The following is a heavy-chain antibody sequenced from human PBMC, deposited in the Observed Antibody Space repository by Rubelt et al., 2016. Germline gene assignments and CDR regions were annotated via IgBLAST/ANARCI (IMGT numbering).Heavy chain of an antibody. V-gene: IGHV3-11*01. D-gene: IGHD6-19*01. CDR2: ISSSGSTI. CDR3: ARGLSGWRFIDY. Sequence: MGLEWVSSISSSGSTIYYADSVKGRFTISRDNAKNSLYLQMNSLRAEDTAVYYCARGLSGWRFIDYWGQGTLVTVSS. J-gene: IGHJ4*02.